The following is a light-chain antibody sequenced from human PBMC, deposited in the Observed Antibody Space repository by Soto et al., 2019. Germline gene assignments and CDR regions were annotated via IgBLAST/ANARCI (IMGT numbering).Light chain of an antibody. CDR2: GAS. J-gene: IGKJ1*01. CDR3: QQYNNWPRT. CDR1: QSVGSN. Sequence: IEMTQSPTTLSVPPGESDPLSCRASQSVGSNLAWYQQTPGQAPRLLIYGASTRATGIPARFSGSESGADFTLTISSLQSEDFAVYYCQQYNNWPRTFGQGTKVDIK. V-gene: IGKV3-15*01.